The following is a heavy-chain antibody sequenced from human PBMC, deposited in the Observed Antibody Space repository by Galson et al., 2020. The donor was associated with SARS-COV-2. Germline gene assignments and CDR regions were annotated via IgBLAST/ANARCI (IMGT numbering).Heavy chain of an antibody. CDR1: GFSLSTDGVG. CDR2: VYWDDDK. J-gene: IGHJ4*02. Sequence: SGPTLVKPTETLTLTCTFSGFSLSTDGVGVGWIRQPPGKALEWLGLVYWDDDKRYRPSLKNRLTITNDTSKNQVVLTMTNMDPVDTATYYCAHKGYYDSGSRGFDYWGPGSLVTVSS. CDR3: AHKGYYDSGSRGFDY. V-gene: IGHV2-5*02. D-gene: IGHD3-10*01.